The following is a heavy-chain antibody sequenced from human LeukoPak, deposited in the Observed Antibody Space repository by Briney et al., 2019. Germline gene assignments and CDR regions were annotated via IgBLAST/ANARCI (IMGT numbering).Heavy chain of an antibody. J-gene: IGHJ4*02. D-gene: IGHD3-10*01. V-gene: IGHV3-23*01. Sequence: GGSLRLSCAASGFTFSSYAMSWVRQAPGKGLEWVSAISGSGGSTSFADSVKGRFTIPRDNSKNTLYLQMNSLRAEDTAVYYCAKIVGTGSPLRHFDYWGQGTLVTVSS. CDR3: AKIVGTGSPLRHFDY. CDR2: ISGSGGST. CDR1: GFTFSSYA.